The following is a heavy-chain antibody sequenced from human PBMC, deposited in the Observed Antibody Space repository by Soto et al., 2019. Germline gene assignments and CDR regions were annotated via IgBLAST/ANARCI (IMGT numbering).Heavy chain of an antibody. CDR1: GFTFSDYF. J-gene: IGHJ4*02. CDR3: ARGSTAAKFHY. CDR2: ITSSSNAI. Sequence: QVQLVESGGGLVKPGGSLRLSCAASGFTFSDYFMTWLRQAPGKGLEWVSYITSSSNAIYYADSVKGRFTISRDNAKNSLYLQMNSLRADDTAVYYCARGSTAAKFHYWGRGTLVTVSS. V-gene: IGHV3-11*01. D-gene: IGHD2-15*01.